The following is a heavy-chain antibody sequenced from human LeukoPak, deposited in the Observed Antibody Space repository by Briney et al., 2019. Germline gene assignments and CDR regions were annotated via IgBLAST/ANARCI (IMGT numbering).Heavy chain of an antibody. Sequence: PSETLSLTCAVSGGSISSSSWWSWVRQPPGKGLEWIGEAYHDGSTNYSPSLKSRVTISMDKSKNQFSLELSSVTAADTAMYYCARKIYGGYRYFDYWGQGTLVTVSS. CDR2: AYHDGST. CDR1: GGSISSSSW. CDR3: ARKIYGGYRYFDY. D-gene: IGHD4/OR15-4a*01. J-gene: IGHJ4*02. V-gene: IGHV4-4*02.